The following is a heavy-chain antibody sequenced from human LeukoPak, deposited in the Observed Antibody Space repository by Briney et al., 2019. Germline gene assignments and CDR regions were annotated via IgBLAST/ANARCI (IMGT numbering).Heavy chain of an antibody. J-gene: IGHJ4*02. CDR2: LKQDGSVK. CDR1: GFTFSTYW. D-gene: IGHD4-23*01. CDR3: ATSADSPGNS. Sequence: PGGSLRLSCVASGFTFSTYWMSWARQAPGKGLEWVANLKQDGSVKHYVDSVKGRFTISRDNAKNSLHLQMTNLRAEDTAVYYCATSADSPGNSWGQGTLITVSS. V-gene: IGHV3-7*01.